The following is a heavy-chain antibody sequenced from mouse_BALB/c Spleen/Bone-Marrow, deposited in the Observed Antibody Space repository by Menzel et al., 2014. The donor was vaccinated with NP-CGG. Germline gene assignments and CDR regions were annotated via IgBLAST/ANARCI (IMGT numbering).Heavy chain of an antibody. CDR3: AKNQEAFDY. Sequence: EVKLMESGGGLVQPGGSLKLSCAASGFTFSNYGMSWVRQTPDKRLELVATIHSNGGITYYPDSVKGRFTISRDNAKNTLCLKMTSLKSEDTAMYYCAKNQEAFDYWGQGTTLTVSS. J-gene: IGHJ2*01. D-gene: IGHD3-2*02. CDR1: GFTFSNYG. V-gene: IGHV5-6-3*01. CDR2: IHSNGGIT.